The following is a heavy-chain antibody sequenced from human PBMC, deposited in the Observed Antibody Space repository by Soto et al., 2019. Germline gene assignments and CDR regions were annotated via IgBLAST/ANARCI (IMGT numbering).Heavy chain of an antibody. CDR1: GYSFTSYW. V-gene: IGHV5-51*01. CDR3: ARCDSSWYVPYYFDY. Sequence: GESLKISCKGSGYSFTSYWIGWVRQMPGKGLEWMGIIYPGDSDTRYSPSFQGQVTISADKSISTAYLQWSSLKASDTAMYYCARCDSSWYVPYYFDYWGQGTLVTVSS. CDR2: IYPGDSDT. D-gene: IGHD6-13*01. J-gene: IGHJ4*02.